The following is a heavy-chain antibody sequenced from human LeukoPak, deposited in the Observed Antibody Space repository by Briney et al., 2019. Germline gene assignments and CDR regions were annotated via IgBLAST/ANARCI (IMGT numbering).Heavy chain of an antibody. Sequence: GGSLRLSCAASGFTFSSYSMNWVRQAPGKGLEWVSSISSSSSYIYYADSVKGRFSISRDNAKNSLYLQMNSLRAEDTAVYYCARGSSSVFDYWGQGTLVTVSS. CDR3: ARGSSSVFDY. V-gene: IGHV3-21*01. CDR1: GFTFSSYS. D-gene: IGHD6-6*01. CDR2: ISSSSSYI. J-gene: IGHJ4*02.